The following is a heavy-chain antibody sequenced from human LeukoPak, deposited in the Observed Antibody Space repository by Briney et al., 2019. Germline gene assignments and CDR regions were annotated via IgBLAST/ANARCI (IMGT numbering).Heavy chain of an antibody. D-gene: IGHD3-22*01. CDR3: EIEPDYYDSSGYYRWFDP. CDR2: IIPIFGTA. V-gene: IGHV1-69*13. CDR1: GGTFSSYA. J-gene: IGHJ5*02. Sequence: GASVKVSCKASGGTFSSYAISWVRQAPGQGLEWMGGIIPIFGTANYAQKFQGRVTITADESTSTAYMELSSLRSEDTAVYYCEIEPDYYDSSGYYRWFDPWGQGTLVTVSS.